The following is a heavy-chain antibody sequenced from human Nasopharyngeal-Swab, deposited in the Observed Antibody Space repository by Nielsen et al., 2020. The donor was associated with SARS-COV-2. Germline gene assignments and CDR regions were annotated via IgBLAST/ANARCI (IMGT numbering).Heavy chain of an antibody. D-gene: IGHD6-19*01. Sequence: GESPKLPCAASGFTFSDYYLSWIRQPPGKGLEWVSYISSSGSTIYYADSVKGRFTISRDNAKNSLYLQMNSLRAEDTAVYYCARVPRDRSGWHFDYWGQGTLVTVSS. J-gene: IGHJ4*02. CDR1: GFTFSDYY. V-gene: IGHV3-11*01. CDR2: ISSSGSTI. CDR3: ARVPRDRSGWHFDY.